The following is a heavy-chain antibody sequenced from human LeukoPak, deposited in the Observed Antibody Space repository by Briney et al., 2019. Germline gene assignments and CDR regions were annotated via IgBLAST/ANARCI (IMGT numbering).Heavy chain of an antibody. Sequence: GGSLRLSCAASGFTVSSNYMSWVRQAPGKGLEWVSIIYSGGNTYYADSVKGRFTISRDNSKNTLYLQINNLRAEDTAVYYCARDNHDSRGYYAPFDYWGQGTLVTVSS. CDR1: GFTVSSNY. CDR3: ARDNHDSRGYYAPFDY. CDR2: IYSGGNT. D-gene: IGHD3-22*01. V-gene: IGHV3-66*01. J-gene: IGHJ4*02.